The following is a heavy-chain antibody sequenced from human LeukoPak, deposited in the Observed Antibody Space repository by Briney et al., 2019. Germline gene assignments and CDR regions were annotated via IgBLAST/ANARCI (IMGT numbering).Heavy chain of an antibody. CDR1: GGSISSGSYY. D-gene: IGHD6-13*01. CDR3: ARDQGGGIENWFDP. V-gene: IGHV4-61*02. CDR2: IYTSGST. Sequence: SETLSLTCTVSGGSISSGSYYWSWLRQPAGKGLEWIGRIYTSGSTNYNPSLKSRVTISVDTSKNQFSLKLSSVTAADTAVYYCARDQGGGIENWFDPWGQGTLVTVSS. J-gene: IGHJ5*02.